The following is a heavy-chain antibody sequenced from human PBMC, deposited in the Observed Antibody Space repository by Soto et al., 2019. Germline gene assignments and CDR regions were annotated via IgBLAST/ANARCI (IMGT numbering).Heavy chain of an antibody. CDR2: INHSGST. D-gene: IGHD3-10*01. CDR3: ARENYGSGSYWDYYYYGMDV. J-gene: IGHJ6*02. V-gene: IGHV4-34*01. Sequence: KTSETLSLTCAVYGGSFSGYYWSWIRQPPGKGLEWIGEINHSGSTNYNPSLKSRVTISVDTSKNQFSLKLSSVTAADTAVYYCARENYGSGSYWDYYYYGMDVWGQGTTVTVSS. CDR1: GGSFSGYY.